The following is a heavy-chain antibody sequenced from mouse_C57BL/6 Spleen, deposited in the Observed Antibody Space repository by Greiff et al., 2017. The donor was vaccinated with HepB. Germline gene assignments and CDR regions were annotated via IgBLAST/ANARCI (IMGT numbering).Heavy chain of an antibody. CDR2: INPNNGGT. Sequence: EVQLQQSGPELVKPGASVKISCKASGYTFTDYYMNWVKQSHGKSLEWIGDINPNNGGTSYNQKFKGKATLTVDKSSSTAYMELRSLTSEDSAVYYCERSTHYGYDGPSYAMDYWGQGTSVTVSS. J-gene: IGHJ4*01. CDR1: GYTFTDYY. CDR3: ERSTHYGYDGPSYAMDY. V-gene: IGHV1-26*01. D-gene: IGHD2-2*01.